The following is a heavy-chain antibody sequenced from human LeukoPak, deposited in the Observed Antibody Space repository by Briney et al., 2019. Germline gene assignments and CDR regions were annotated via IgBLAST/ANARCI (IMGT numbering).Heavy chain of an antibody. CDR3: ARESDRFYLDY. CDR2: ISAYNGNT. V-gene: IGHV1-18*01. CDR1: GYTFTSYG. D-gene: IGHD1-14*01. Sequence: GASVKVSCKASGYTFTSYGISWVRQAPGQGLEWMGWISAYNGNTNYAQKFQGRVTMTTDTSTTTAYMELRSLRSDGTAVYYCARESDRFYLDYWGQGTLVTVSS. J-gene: IGHJ4*02.